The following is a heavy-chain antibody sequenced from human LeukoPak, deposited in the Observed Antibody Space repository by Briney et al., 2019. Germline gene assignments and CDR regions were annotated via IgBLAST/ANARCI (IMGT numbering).Heavy chain of an antibody. V-gene: IGHV3-23*01. J-gene: IGHJ4*02. D-gene: IGHD2-21*01. CDR2: ISGSGSST. CDR3: TRRCGATWTHFDY. Sequence: GGSLRLSCATSGFTFKNYAMTWVRQAPGKELEWVSSISGSGSSTSYADSVKGRFTISRDNSKNTLYVQMNSLRAEDTAVYYCTRRCGATWTHFDYWGQGTLVTVSS. CDR1: GFTFKNYA.